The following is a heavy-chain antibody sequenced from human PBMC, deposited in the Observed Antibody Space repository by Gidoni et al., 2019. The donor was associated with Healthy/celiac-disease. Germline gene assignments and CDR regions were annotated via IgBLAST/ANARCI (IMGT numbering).Heavy chain of an antibody. J-gene: IGHJ6*03. Sequence: EVQLVESGGGLVKPGGSLRLSCAASGFTFSNAWMSWVRQAPGKGLEWVGRIKSKTDGGTTDYAAPVKGRFTISRDDSKNTLYLQMNSLKTEDTAVYYCTTDLESSTATIKYYYYYYMDVWGKGTTVTVSS. CDR1: GFTFSNAW. V-gene: IGHV3-15*01. CDR3: TTDLESSTATIKYYYYYYMDV. D-gene: IGHD5-12*01. CDR2: IKSKTDGGTT.